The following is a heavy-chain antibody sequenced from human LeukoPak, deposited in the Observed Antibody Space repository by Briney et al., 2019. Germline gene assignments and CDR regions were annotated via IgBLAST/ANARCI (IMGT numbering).Heavy chain of an antibody. Sequence: PGGSLRLSCAASGFTFSSYAMSWVRQAPGKGLEWVSAISGSGGSTHYADSVKGRFTISRDNSKNTLYLQMNSLRAEDTAVYYCAKFHYYDSSGYYYYFDYWGQGTLVTVSS. J-gene: IGHJ4*02. CDR2: ISGSGGST. CDR1: GFTFSSYA. V-gene: IGHV3-23*01. CDR3: AKFHYYDSSGYYYYFDY. D-gene: IGHD3-22*01.